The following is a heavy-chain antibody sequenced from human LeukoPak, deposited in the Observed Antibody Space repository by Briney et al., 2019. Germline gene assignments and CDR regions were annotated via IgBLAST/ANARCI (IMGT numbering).Heavy chain of an antibody. Sequence: GRSLRLSCAASGFTFSSYAMHWVRQAPGKGLEWVAVISYDGSNKYYADSVKGRFTISRDNSKNTLYLQMNSLRAEDTAVYYCARDGLVGPFSYWGQGTLVTVSS. D-gene: IGHD1-26*01. CDR3: ARDGLVGPFSY. CDR1: GFTFSSYA. CDR2: ISYDGSNK. J-gene: IGHJ4*02. V-gene: IGHV3-30*04.